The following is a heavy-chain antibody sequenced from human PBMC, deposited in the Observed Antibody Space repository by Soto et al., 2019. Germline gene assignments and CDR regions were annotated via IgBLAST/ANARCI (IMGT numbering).Heavy chain of an antibody. Sequence: QVQLVQSGAEVKKPGSSVKVSCKASEGTFSSYTISWVRQAPGQGLEWMGRIIPILGIANYAQKFQGRVTITADKSTSTAYMELSSLRSEDTAVYYCASQGGYWYFDLWGRGTLVTVSS. V-gene: IGHV1-69*02. CDR3: ASQGGYWYFDL. CDR1: EGTFSSYT. J-gene: IGHJ2*01. CDR2: IIPILGIA. D-gene: IGHD2-15*01.